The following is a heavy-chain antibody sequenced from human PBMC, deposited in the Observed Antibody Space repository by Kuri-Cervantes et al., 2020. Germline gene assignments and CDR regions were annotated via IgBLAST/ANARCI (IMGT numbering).Heavy chain of an antibody. CDR3: ARVCPAYSSGWYIYYYYGMDV. J-gene: IGHJ6*04. Sequence: ASVKVSCKASGYTFTSYAMHWVRQAPGQGLEWMGWISAYNGNTNYAQKLQGRVTMTTDTSTSTAYMELRSLRSDDTAVYYCARVCPAYSSGWYIYYYYGMDVWGKGTTVTVSS. CDR1: GYTFTSYA. CDR2: ISAYNGNT. D-gene: IGHD6-19*01. V-gene: IGHV1-18*01.